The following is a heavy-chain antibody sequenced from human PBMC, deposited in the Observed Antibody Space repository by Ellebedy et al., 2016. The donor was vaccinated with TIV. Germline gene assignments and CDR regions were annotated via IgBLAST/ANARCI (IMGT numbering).Heavy chain of an antibody. CDR1: GGSISSYY. V-gene: IGHV4-59*13. D-gene: IGHD5-24*01. J-gene: IGHJ4*02. Sequence: SETLSLXXTVSGGSISSYYWSWIRQPPGKGLEWIGYIYYSGSTNYNPSLKSRVTISVDTSKNQFSLKLSSVTAADTAVYYCARGGGYKFDYWGQGTLVTVSS. CDR2: IYYSGST. CDR3: ARGGGYKFDY.